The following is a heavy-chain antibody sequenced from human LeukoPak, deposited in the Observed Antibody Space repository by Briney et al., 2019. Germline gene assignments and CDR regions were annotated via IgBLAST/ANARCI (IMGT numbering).Heavy chain of an antibody. V-gene: IGHV3-21*01. CDR1: GFTFSSYS. D-gene: IGHD4-17*01. J-gene: IGHJ6*02. CDR2: ISSSSSYI. CDR3: ARVRDYGDRNYYYYGMDV. Sequence: GGSLRLSCAASGFTFSSYSMNWVRQAPGKGLEWVSSISSSSSYIYYADSVKGRFTISRDNAKNSLYLQMNSLRAEDTAVYYCARVRDYGDRNYYYYGMDVWGQGTTVTVSS.